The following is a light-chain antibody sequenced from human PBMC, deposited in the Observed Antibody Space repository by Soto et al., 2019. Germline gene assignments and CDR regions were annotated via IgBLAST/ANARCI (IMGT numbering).Light chain of an antibody. CDR3: QQYGSSSWT. CDR2: GAS. Sequence: EIVLTQSPGTLSLSPGERATLSCMASQSVSSSYLAWYQQKPGQAPRLLIYGASSRATGIPDRFSGSGSGTDFTLTISRLETEDFAVYYCQQYGSSSWTFGKGTKV. CDR1: QSVSSSY. J-gene: IGKJ1*01. V-gene: IGKV3-20*01.